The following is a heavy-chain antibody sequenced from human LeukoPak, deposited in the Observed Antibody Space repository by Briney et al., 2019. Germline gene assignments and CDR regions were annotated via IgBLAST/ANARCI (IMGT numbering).Heavy chain of an antibody. Sequence: ASVKVSCKASGDTFTSYGISWVRQAPGQGLEWMGWISVYNGNTNYAQKLQGRVTMTTDTSTSTGYMELRSLRSDDTAVYYCARDSYYGSGSYFVGVDAFDIWGQGTMVTVSS. J-gene: IGHJ3*02. V-gene: IGHV1-18*01. CDR3: ARDSYYGSGSYFVGVDAFDI. CDR1: GDTFTSYG. D-gene: IGHD3-10*01. CDR2: ISVYNGNT.